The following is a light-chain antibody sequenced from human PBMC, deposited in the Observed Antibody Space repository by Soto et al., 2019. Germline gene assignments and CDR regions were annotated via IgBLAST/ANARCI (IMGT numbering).Light chain of an antibody. V-gene: IGKV3-11*01. CDR3: HQRYNWPPLT. CDR2: EAS. Sequence: EVVLTQSPGTLSLSPGERATLSCRASQSVGIHLAWYQQKPGRAPRLLIYEASNRATGIPARFSGSGSGTDFVLTISSLEPEEFAVYYCHQRYNWPPLTFGGGTKVEIK. J-gene: IGKJ4*01. CDR1: QSVGIH.